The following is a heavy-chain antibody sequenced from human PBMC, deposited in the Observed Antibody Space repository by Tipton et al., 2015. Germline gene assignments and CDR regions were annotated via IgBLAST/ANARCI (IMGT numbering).Heavy chain of an antibody. V-gene: IGHV3-23*01. J-gene: IGHJ2*01. D-gene: IGHD4-17*01. CDR2: ITSSGGST. CDR3: ARDYGDTWYFDL. CDR1: GFTFINYA. Sequence: SLRLSCAASGFTFINYAMSWVRQAPGKGLEWVAAITSSGGSTHYADSVKGRFTISRDTSGNTLYLQMNSLRAEDTAVYYCARDYGDTWYFDLWGRGTLVTVSS.